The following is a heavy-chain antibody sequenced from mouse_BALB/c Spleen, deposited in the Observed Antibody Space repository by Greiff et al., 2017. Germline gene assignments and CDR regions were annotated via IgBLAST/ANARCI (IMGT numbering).Heavy chain of an antibody. D-gene: IGHD1-1*01. Sequence: EVQLVESGGGLVKLGGSLKLSCAASGFTFSSYYMSWVRQTPEKRLELVAAINSNGGSTYYPDTVKGRFTISRDNAKNTLYLQMSSLKSEDTALYYCARNSPDYYGSSAWLAYWGQGTLVTVSA. V-gene: IGHV5-6-2*01. CDR1: GFTFSSYY. CDR3: ARNSPDYYGSSAWLAY. CDR2: INSNGGST. J-gene: IGHJ3*01.